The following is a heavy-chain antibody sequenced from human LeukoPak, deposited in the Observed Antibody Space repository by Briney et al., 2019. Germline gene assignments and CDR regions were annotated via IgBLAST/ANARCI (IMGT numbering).Heavy chain of an antibody. J-gene: IGHJ6*03. CDR3: ARGWPPGPHMDV. CDR2: IYYSGST. CDR1: GGFISSYY. V-gene: IGHV4-59*01. Sequence: KSSETLSLTCTVSGGFISSYYWSWIRQPPGKGLEWIGYIYYSGSTNYNPSLKSRVTISVDTSKNQFSLKLSSVTAADTAVYYCARGWPPGPHMDVWGKGTTVTVSS.